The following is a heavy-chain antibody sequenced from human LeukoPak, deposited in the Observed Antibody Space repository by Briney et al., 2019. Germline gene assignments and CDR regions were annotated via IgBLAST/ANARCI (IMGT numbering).Heavy chain of an antibody. D-gene: IGHD5-18*01. V-gene: IGHV3-7*05. J-gene: IGHJ4*02. CDR2: IKEDGTKT. CDR3: ARGAYTYVY. CDR1: GFTFSTYW. Sequence: PGGSLRLSCAVSGFTFSTYWMSWVRQAPGKGLEWVANIKEDGTKTYYVDSVKGRFTISRDNAQNSLYLQMNSLRAGDTAAYYCARGAYTYVYWGQGTLVTVSS.